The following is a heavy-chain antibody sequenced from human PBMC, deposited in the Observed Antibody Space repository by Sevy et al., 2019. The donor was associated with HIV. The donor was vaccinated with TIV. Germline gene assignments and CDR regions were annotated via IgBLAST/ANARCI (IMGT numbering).Heavy chain of an antibody. CDR3: AKDRIWELGDAFDI. V-gene: IGHV3-23*01. D-gene: IGHD1-7*01. J-gene: IGHJ3*02. CDR1: RFTFSSYA. CDR2: ISGSGGST. Sequence: GGSLRLSCAASRFTFSSYALSWVRQAPGKGLEWVSAISGSGGSTYYADSVKGRFTISRDNSKNTLYLQMNNLRAEDTAIYFCAKDRIWELGDAFDIWGQGTMVTVSS.